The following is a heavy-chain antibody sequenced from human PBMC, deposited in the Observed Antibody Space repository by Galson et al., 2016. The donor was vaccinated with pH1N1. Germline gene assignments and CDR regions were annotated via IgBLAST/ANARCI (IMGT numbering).Heavy chain of an antibody. CDR1: GDSVSAKSVT. Sequence: CAISGDSVSAKSVTWNWIRQSPSKGLEWLGRAYFRSQWHNDYAESLRGRLTVNADTSKNEFSLQLNSVTPEDTAVYYCARAKYDNLWGSYRLDYWGQGTLGTVSS. J-gene: IGHJ4*02. CDR2: AYFRSQWHN. D-gene: IGHD3-16*02. CDR3: ARAKYDNLWGSYRLDY. V-gene: IGHV6-1*01.